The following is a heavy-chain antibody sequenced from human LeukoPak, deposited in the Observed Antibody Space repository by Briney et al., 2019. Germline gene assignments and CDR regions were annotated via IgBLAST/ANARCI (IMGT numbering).Heavy chain of an antibody. D-gene: IGHD6-19*01. CDR1: GDSLSSNRAA. CDR3: ARESGSGWYRVLDY. CDR2: TYYRSKWYN. Sequence: SQTLSLTCAISGDSLSSNRAAWNWTRQSPSRGLEWLRRTYYRSKWYNDYAVSVKSRITINPDTSKNQFSLQLNSVTPEDTAVYYCARESGSGWYRVLDYWGQGTLVTVSS. J-gene: IGHJ4*02. V-gene: IGHV6-1*01.